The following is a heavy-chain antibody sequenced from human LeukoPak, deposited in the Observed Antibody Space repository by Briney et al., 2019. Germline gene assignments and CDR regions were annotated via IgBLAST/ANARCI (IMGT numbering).Heavy chain of an antibody. V-gene: IGHV4-59*01. J-gene: IGHJ4*02. Sequence: IPSETLSLTCTVSGGSISSYYWSWIRQPPGKGLEWIGYIYYSGSTNYNPSLKSRVTISVDTSKNQFSLKLSSVTAADTAVYYCARVMGRRGSLDYWGQGTLVTVSS. D-gene: IGHD3-10*01. CDR2: IYYSGST. CDR1: GGSISSYY. CDR3: ARVMGRRGSLDY.